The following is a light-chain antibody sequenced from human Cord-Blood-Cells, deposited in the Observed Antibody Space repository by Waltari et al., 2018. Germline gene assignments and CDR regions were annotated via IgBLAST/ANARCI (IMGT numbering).Light chain of an antibody. V-gene: IGLV1-44*01. CDR1: SSTIGSNT. J-gene: IGLJ2*01. CDR2: SNN. CDR3: AAWDDSLNGPV. Sequence: QSVLTQPPSASGTPGQRVTISCSGSSSTIGSNTVNWYQQLPGTAPNLLICSNNQRPSGVPDRFSGSKSGTSASLAISGLQSEDEADYYCAAWDDSLNGPVFGGGTKLTVL.